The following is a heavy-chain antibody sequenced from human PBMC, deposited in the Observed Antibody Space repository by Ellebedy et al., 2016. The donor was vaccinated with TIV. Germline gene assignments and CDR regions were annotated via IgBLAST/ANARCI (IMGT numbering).Heavy chain of an antibody. J-gene: IGHJ5*02. D-gene: IGHD3-10*01. V-gene: IGHV3-74*01. CDR3: ARDVLYGEIWP. Sequence: GESLKISCAASGFTFSSYAMSWVRQAPGKGLVWVSRINIDGSSTTYADSVRGRFTISRDNARNTLYLQMNSLTVEDTAVYYCARDVLYGEIWPWGQGTLVTVSS. CDR2: INIDGSST. CDR1: GFTFSSYA.